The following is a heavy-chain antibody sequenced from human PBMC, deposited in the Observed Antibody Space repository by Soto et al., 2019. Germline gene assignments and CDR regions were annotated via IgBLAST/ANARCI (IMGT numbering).Heavy chain of an antibody. V-gene: IGHV3-23*01. CDR2: TSGSGRTT. D-gene: IGHD3-22*01. CDR1: RFTFSNYA. J-gene: IGHJ4*02. CDR3: TRLSDYYYYDNSGVYYGPGFY. Sequence: PGGSLRLSCAASRFTFSNYAMSWVRQAPGKGLTWVSSTSGSGRTTYYADSVKGRFTVSRDNSKDTLYLQMDSLRAEDTAAYYCTRLSDYYYYDNSGVYYGPGFYWSQGTPVTVSS.